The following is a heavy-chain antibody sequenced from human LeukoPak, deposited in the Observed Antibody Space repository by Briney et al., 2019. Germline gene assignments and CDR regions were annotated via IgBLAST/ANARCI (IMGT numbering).Heavy chain of an antibody. CDR2: INHSGST. D-gene: IGHD3-3*01. J-gene: IGHJ4*02. Sequence: PSETLSLTCAVYGVSFSGYYWSWIRQPPGKGLEWIGEINHSGSTNYNPSLKSRVTISVDTSKNQFSLKLSSVTAADTAVYYCARGNYDFWAYYFDYWGQGTLVTVSS. CDR1: GVSFSGYY. CDR3: ARGNYDFWAYYFDY. V-gene: IGHV4-34*01.